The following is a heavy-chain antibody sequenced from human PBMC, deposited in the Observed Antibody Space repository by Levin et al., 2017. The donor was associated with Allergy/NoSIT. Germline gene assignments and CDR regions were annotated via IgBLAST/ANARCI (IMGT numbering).Heavy chain of an antibody. D-gene: IGHD2-2*01. J-gene: IGHJ3*02. Sequence: QTLSLPCTFSGFSLSTSGMRVSWIRQPPGKALEWLARIDWDDDKFYSTSLKTRLTISKDTSKNQVVLTMTNMDPVDTATYYCARTGLGYCSSTSCSAFDSWGQGTMVTVSS. CDR2: IDWDDDK. V-gene: IGHV2-70*04. CDR1: GFSLSTSGMR. CDR3: ARTGLGYCSSTSCSAFDS.